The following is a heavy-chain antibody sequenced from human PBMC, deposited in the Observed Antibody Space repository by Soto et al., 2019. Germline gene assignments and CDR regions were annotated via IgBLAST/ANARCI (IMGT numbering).Heavy chain of an antibody. CDR2: IRSKANSYAT. V-gene: IGHV3-73*01. CDR1: GFTFSGSA. CDR3: IRLGYCSGGSCYSTFYGMDV. D-gene: IGHD2-15*01. J-gene: IGHJ6*02. Sequence: GGSLRLSCAASGFTFSGSAMHWVRQASGKGLEWVGRIRSKANSYATAYAASVKGRFTISRDDSKNTAYLQMNSLKTEDTAVYYCIRLGYCSGGSCYSTFYGMDVWGQGTKVTVSS.